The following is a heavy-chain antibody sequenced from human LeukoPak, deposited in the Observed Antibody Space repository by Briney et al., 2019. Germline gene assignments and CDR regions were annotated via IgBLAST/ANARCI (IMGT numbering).Heavy chain of an antibody. CDR1: GGSISSSSYY. J-gene: IGHJ4*02. D-gene: IGHD1-1*01. CDR3: ARIGNYYFDY. Sequence: SETLSLTCTVSGGSISSSSYYWGWIRQPPGKGLEWIGSIYYSGSTYYNPSLKSRVTISVDTSKNQFSLKLSSVTAADTAVYYCARIGNYYFDYWGQGTLVTVSS. V-gene: IGHV4-39*01. CDR2: IYYSGST.